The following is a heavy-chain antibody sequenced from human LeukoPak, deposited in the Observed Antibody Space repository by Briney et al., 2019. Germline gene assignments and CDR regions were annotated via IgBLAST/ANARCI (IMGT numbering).Heavy chain of an antibody. CDR1: GFTFNSYA. CDR2: ISYDGSNK. D-gene: IGHD4-23*01. CDR3: ARGAHKRDDYGGFFDY. Sequence: PGGSLRLSCAASGFTFNSYAMKWVRQAPGKGLEWVAVISYDGSNKYYADSVKGRFTISRDNSKNTLYLQMNSLRAEDTAVYYCARGAHKRDDYGGFFDYWGQKTLVTVSS. V-gene: IGHV3-30*04. J-gene: IGHJ4*02.